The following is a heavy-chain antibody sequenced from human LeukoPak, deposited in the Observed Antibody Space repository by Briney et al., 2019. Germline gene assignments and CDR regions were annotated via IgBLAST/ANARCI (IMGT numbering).Heavy chain of an antibody. D-gene: IGHD2-2*01. CDR1: GYTFTGYY. Sequence: ASVKVSCKASGYTFTGYYMHWVRQAPGQGLEWMGIINPSGGSTSYAQKFQGRVTMTRDTSTSTIYMELSSLRSEDTAVYYCAGDGRYCGSTSCRLNWFDPWGQGTLVTVSS. CDR3: AGDGRYCGSTSCRLNWFDP. V-gene: IGHV1-46*01. CDR2: INPSGGST. J-gene: IGHJ5*02.